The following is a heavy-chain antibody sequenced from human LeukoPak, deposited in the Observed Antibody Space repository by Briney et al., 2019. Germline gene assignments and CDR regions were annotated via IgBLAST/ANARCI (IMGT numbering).Heavy chain of an antibody. J-gene: IGHJ4*02. D-gene: IGHD3-10*01. V-gene: IGHV1-58*01. CDR3: AAATMVRGVADY. CDR1: GFTFTISA. Sequence: SVKVSCKASGFTFTISAVQWVRQARGQRLEWIGWIVVGSGNTNYAQKFQERVTITRDMSTSTAYMEPSSLRSEDTAVYYCAAATMVRGVADYWGQGTLVTVSS. CDR2: IVVGSGNT.